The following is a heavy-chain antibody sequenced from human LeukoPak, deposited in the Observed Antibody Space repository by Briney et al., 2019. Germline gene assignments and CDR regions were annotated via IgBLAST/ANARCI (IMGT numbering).Heavy chain of an antibody. J-gene: IGHJ4*02. V-gene: IGHV3-11*04. CDR1: GFTFSDYY. D-gene: IGHD2-15*01. Sequence: PGGSLRLSCAASGFTFSDYYMTWIRQAPGKGLESVAYISGSGSVIVYADSVKGRFTISRDNAQNSLYLQMNSLTDEDTAVYYCAGDCSGGSCYDYWGQGTLVTVSS. CDR2: ISGSGSVI. CDR3: AGDCSGGSCYDY.